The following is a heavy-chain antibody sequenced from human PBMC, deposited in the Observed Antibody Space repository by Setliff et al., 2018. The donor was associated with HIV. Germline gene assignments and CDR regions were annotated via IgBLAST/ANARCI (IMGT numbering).Heavy chain of an antibody. CDR1: GGSIGSYY. D-gene: IGHD3-3*01. J-gene: IGHJ4*02. Sequence: PSETLSLTCTVSGGSIGSYYWSWIRQPAGKGLEWIGRIYTSGSTNYNPSLKSRVTMSVDTSKNQFSLKLSSVTAADTAVYYCAGGRYYNFWSGYYTPYFDYWGQGTLVTVSS. V-gene: IGHV4-4*07. CDR3: AGGRYYNFWSGYYTPYFDY. CDR2: IYTSGST.